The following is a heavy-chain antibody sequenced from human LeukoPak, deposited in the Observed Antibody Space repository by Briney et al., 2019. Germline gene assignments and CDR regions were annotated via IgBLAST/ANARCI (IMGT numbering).Heavy chain of an antibody. J-gene: IGHJ4*02. Sequence: GSLRLSCAASGFTFSSYSMNWVRQAPGKGLEWVSSISSSSSYIYYADSVKGRFTISRDNAKNSLYLQMDSLRAEDTAVYYCARVASYYVSVRWGQGTLVTVSS. CDR3: ARVASYYVSVR. D-gene: IGHD1-26*01. CDR2: ISSSSSYI. CDR1: GFTFSSYS. V-gene: IGHV3-21*01.